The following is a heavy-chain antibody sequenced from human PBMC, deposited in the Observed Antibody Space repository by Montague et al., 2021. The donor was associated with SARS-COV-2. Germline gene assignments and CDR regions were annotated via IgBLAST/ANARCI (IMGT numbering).Heavy chain of an antibody. CDR3: ARGEGYCGGGRCYRHYDY. D-gene: IGHD2-15*01. V-gene: IGHV3-23*01. J-gene: IGHJ4*02. Sequence: YLSLSFAASGFTFSSYPVTWVRQAPGMGLEWVSIISGSGANTYYADSVKGRFTISRDNSKNTLYLQMNSLRAEDTAVYYCARGEGYCGGGRCYRHYDYWGQGTLVTVSS. CDR1: GFTFSSYP. CDR2: ISGSGANT.